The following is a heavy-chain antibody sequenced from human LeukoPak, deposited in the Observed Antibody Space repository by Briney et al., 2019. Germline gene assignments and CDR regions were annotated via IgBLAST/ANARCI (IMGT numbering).Heavy chain of an antibody. CDR1: GFTFSSYA. D-gene: IGHD3-3*01. CDR2: ISGSGGST. Sequence: GGSLRLSCAASGFTFSSYAMSWVRQAPGKGLEWVSAISGSGGSTYYADSVKGRFTISRDNSKNTLYLQMNSLRAEDTAAYYCAKTQQERTYYDFWSGYLNWFDPWGQGTLVTVSS. V-gene: IGHV3-23*01. CDR3: AKTQQERTYYDFWSGYLNWFDP. J-gene: IGHJ5*02.